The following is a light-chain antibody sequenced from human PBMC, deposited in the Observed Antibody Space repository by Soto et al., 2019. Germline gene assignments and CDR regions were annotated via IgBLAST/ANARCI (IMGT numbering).Light chain of an antibody. J-gene: IGLJ2*01. CDR3: CSYAGSSTLV. V-gene: IGLV2-23*01. Sequence: QSALTQPASVSGSPGQSITISCTGTNSDIGSYSHVAWYQQYPGKTPKLIIYEGSKRPSGVSNRFSGSKSGNTASLTISGLQAEDEADYYCCSYAGSSTLVFGGGTKLTVL. CDR2: EGS. CDR1: NSDIGSYSH.